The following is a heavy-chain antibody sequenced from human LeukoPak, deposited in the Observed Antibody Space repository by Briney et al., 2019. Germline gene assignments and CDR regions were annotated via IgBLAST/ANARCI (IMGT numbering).Heavy chain of an antibody. CDR2: IYYSGDT. Sequence: SETLSLTCTASGASIRTGLYYWSWIRQSPGKGLEWIGYIYYSGDTYYNPSLEGRLTISVDTSKNQFSLKLSSVTAADTAVYYCARLTTVTMMFDYWGQGTLVTVSS. CDR1: GASIRTGLYY. D-gene: IGHD4-17*01. V-gene: IGHV4-30-4*08. CDR3: ARLTTVTMMFDY. J-gene: IGHJ4*02.